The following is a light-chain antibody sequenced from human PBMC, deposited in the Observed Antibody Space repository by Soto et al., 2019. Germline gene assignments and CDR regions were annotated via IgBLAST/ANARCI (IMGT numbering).Light chain of an antibody. CDR3: SSYRSSSYVV. V-gene: IGLV2-14*01. J-gene: IGLJ2*01. CDR2: EVT. Sequence: QSALTQPASVSGSPGQSITISCTGTSSDVGGYNYVSWYQQHPGKAPKLIIYEVTNQPSGVSNRFSGSKSGDTASLTISGLQAEDEADYYCSSYRSSSYVVFGGGTKLTVL. CDR1: SSDVGGYNY.